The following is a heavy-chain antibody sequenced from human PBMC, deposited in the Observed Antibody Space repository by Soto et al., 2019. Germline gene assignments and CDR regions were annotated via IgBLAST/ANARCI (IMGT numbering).Heavy chain of an antibody. CDR3: ARSDAYSGIYPYYYYGMDV. CDR2: ISAYNGNT. J-gene: IGHJ6*02. V-gene: IGHV1-18*01. CDR1: GYTFTSYG. D-gene: IGHD1-26*01. Sequence: ASVKVSCKASGYTFTSYGISWVRHAPGQGLEWMGWISAYNGNTNYAQKLQGRVTMTTDTSTSTAYMELRSLRSDDTAVYYCARSDAYSGIYPYYYYGMDVWGQGTTVTVSS.